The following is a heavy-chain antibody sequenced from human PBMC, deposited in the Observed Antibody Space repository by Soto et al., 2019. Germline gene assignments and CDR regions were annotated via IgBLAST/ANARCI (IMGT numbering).Heavy chain of an antibody. D-gene: IGHD3-3*01. CDR2: ISAGGST. Sequence: VGSLRLSCTASGLTFSDYAMSWVRQPPGKGLEWVSVISAGGSTYYADSVKGRFTVSRANSRDSLYLQMNRLRDDDTAVYYCARDITRPRTYDVMHGIFDFWGQGTLVTVSS. CDR3: ARDITRPRTYDVMHGIFDF. V-gene: IGHV3-23*01. CDR1: GLTFSDYA. J-gene: IGHJ4*02.